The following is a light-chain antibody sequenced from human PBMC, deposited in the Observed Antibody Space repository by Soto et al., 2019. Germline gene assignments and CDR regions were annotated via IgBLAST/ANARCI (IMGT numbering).Light chain of an antibody. CDR2: AAS. CDR3: QHYADSPPVFT. V-gene: IGKV3-20*01. CDR1: RFVSNYY. J-gene: IGKJ3*01. Sequence: DIVLTQSPGTLSLSPGDRATLSCRTSRFVSNYYVAWYQQRPGQAPRLLIYAASSSATDNPDRFSGSGSGTDFPLTISRLEPEDFAVYYCQHYADSPPVFTFGPGTKVEI.